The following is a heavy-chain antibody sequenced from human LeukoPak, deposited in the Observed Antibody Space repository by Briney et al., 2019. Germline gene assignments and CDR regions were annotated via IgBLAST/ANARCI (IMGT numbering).Heavy chain of an antibody. V-gene: IGHV3-43*02. J-gene: IGHJ4*02. CDR3: ARESGKFDY. CDR1: GLPIGDFA. Sequence: PGGSLRVSCVASGLPIGDFAMHWVRQAPGQGLEWVSLISGDGVSTFFADSVKGRFSISRDNSKNSLFLEMSSLRTEDTAMYYCARESGKFDYWGEGTLVAVSS. CDR2: ISGDGVST.